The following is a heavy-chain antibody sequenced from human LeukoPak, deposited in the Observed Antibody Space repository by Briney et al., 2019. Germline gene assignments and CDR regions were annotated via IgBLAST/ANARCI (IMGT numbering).Heavy chain of an antibody. CDR2: ISGSGGNT. CDR1: GFTFSNYA. D-gene: IGHD2-2*02. V-gene: IGHV3-23*01. CDR3: ARPTYCTSAICYNAFDI. Sequence: QPGGSLRLSCAASGFTFSNYALSWVRQAPGKGLEWVSSISGSGGNTYFADSVKGRFTISRDNSKNTLYLQMSTLRAEDTAVYYCARPTYCTSAICYNAFDIWGQGTMVTVSS. J-gene: IGHJ3*02.